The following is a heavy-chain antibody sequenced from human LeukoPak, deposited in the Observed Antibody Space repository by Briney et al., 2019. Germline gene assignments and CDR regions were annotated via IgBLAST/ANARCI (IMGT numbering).Heavy chain of an antibody. D-gene: IGHD5-18*01. CDR1: GGSISSYY. CDR2: IYYSGST. J-gene: IGHJ3*02. V-gene: IGHV4-59*01. Sequence: SETLSLTCTVSGGSISSYYWSWIRQPPGKGLEWIGYIYYSGSTNYNPSLKSRVTISVDTSKNQFSLKLSSVTAADTAVYYCARGSGYSYGEDSDAFDIWGQGTMVTVSS. CDR3: ARGSGYSYGEDSDAFDI.